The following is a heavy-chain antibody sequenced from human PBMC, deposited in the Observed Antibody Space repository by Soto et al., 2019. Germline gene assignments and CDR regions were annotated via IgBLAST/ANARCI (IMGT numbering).Heavy chain of an antibody. CDR2: SIPIFGTA. V-gene: IGHV1-69*06. D-gene: IGHD2-8*01. J-gene: IGHJ6*02. CDR3: ARDQDPDIVLMVYARDVYYYGMDV. CDR1: GGTFSSYA. Sequence: SVKVSCKASGGTFSSYAISWVRQAPGQGLEWMGGSIPIFGTANYAQKFQGRVTITADKSTSTAYMELSSLRSEDTAVYYCARDQDPDIVLMVYARDVYYYGMDVWGQGTTVTVSS.